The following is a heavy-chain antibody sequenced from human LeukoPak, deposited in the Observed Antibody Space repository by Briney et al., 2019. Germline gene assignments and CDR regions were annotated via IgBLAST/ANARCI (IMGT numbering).Heavy chain of an antibody. CDR3: ARVAGSSLSRARFDY. CDR2: ISGDGTFI. J-gene: IGHJ4*02. V-gene: IGHV3-23*01. Sequence: GGSLRLSCAASGFTLTSYAVNWVRQAPGKGLDWVSAISGDGTFIYYAESVKGRFTISRDNSKSTVYLQMNSLRAEDTAIYYCARVAGSSLSRARFDYWGPGTLVTVSS. D-gene: IGHD6-6*01. CDR1: GFTLTSYA.